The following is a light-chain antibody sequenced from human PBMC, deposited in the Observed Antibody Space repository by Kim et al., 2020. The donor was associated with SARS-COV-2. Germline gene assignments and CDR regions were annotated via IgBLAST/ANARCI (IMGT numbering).Light chain of an antibody. V-gene: IGLV3-1*01. Sequence: SSSLPPPPSFSVSPGQTASITCSGDKLGDKYACWYQQKPGQSPVLVIYQDSKRPSGIPERFSGSNSGNTATLTISGTQAMDEADYYCQAWDSSTYVFGTGTKVTVL. CDR1: KLGDKY. CDR3: QAWDSSTYV. J-gene: IGLJ1*01. CDR2: QDS.